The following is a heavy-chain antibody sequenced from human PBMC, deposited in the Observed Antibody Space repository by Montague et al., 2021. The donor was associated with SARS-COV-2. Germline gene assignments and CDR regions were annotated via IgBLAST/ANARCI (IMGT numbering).Heavy chain of an antibody. D-gene: IGHD4-17*01. CDR2: TNYRPKWTS. Sequence: CAISGDSVWSNTAAWNWIRQSPSGGLEWLGRTNYRPKWTSDYATSVEGRISIDPDTSKNQFFLHLRSVTPEDTGVYYCVRDTGSAQAGFDAWGQGTLVTVPS. J-gene: IGHJ4*02. CDR1: GDSVWSNTAA. CDR3: VRDTGSAQAGFDA. V-gene: IGHV6-1*01.